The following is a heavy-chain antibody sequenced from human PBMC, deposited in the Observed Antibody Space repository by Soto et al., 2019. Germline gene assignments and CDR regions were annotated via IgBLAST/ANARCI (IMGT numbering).Heavy chain of an antibody. D-gene: IGHD6-13*01. Sequence: EVQLVESGGGLVQPGRSLRLSCAASGFTFDDYEMHWVRQAPGKGLEWFSGISWNSGDIGYADSLQGRFIISRDNAQNSLDLQMNRLRTEDTALYYCAKANIGASGTRLPFDIWCQGTMVTFSS. V-gene: IGHV3-9*01. J-gene: IGHJ3*02. CDR2: ISWNSGDI. CDR1: GFTFDDYE. CDR3: AKANIGASGTRLPFDI.